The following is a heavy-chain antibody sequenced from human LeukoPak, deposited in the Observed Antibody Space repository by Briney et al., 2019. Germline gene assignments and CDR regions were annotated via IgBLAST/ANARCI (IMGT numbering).Heavy chain of an antibody. V-gene: IGHV4-4*02. CDR2: IYHSGST. D-gene: IGHD6-19*01. Sequence: SETLSPTCAVSGGPISSSNWWSWVRQPPGKGLEWIGEIYHSGSTNYNPSLKSRVTISVDKSKNQFSLKLSSVTAVDTAVYYCARARRAVAGPFDYWGQGTLVTVSS. J-gene: IGHJ4*02. CDR1: GGPISSSNW. CDR3: ARARRAVAGPFDY.